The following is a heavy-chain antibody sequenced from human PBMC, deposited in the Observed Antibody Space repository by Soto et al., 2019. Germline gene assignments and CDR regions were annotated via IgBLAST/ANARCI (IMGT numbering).Heavy chain of an antibody. CDR2: ISGSDSST. V-gene: IGHV3-23*01. CDR3: AKDWGRVLGAENYWYY. Sequence: EVQLLESGGGLVQPGGSLRLSCAASGFIFSSYAMSWVRQAPGKGLEWVSGISGSDSSTYYADSVKGRFTISRDNSKSTLYLQTNSLRAEDTAVYYCAKDWGRVLGAENYWYYWGQGTLVTVSS. D-gene: IGHD2-8*02. CDR1: GFIFSSYA. J-gene: IGHJ4*02.